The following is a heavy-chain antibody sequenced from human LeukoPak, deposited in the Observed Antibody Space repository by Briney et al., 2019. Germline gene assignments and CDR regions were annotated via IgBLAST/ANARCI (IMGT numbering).Heavy chain of an antibody. Sequence: GGSLRLSCAASGFTFSSYSMNWVRQAPGRGLEWVSSISSSSSYIYYADSVKGRFTISRDNAMNSLYLQMNSLRAEDTAVYYCARGLVGATGAYSFDYWGQGTLVTVSS. CDR3: ARGLVGATGAYSFDY. D-gene: IGHD1-26*01. J-gene: IGHJ4*02. V-gene: IGHV3-21*01. CDR1: GFTFSSYS. CDR2: ISSSSSYI.